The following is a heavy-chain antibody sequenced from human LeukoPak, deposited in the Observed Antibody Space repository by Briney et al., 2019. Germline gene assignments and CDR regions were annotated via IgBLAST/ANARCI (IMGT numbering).Heavy chain of an antibody. Sequence: GGSLRLSCAASGFTFSSYSMNWVRQAPGKGLEWVSYISSSSSTIYYADSVKGRFTISRDNAKNSLYPQMNSLRAEDTAVYYCASFGAYNYYDSSGNKRPFDYWGQGTLVTVSS. CDR3: ASFGAYNYYDSSGNKRPFDY. D-gene: IGHD3-22*01. V-gene: IGHV3-48*04. J-gene: IGHJ4*02. CDR2: ISSSSSTI. CDR1: GFTFSSYS.